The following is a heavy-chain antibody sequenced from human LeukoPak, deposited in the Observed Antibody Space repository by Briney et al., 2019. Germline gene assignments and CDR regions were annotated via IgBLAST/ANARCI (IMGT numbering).Heavy chain of an antibody. CDR1: GFTVSSNY. J-gene: IGHJ4*02. D-gene: IGHD3-3*01. CDR3: ARGQTEPYDFWSGYAFDY. CDR2: IYSGGST. V-gene: IGHV3-66*01. Sequence: GGSLRLSCAASGFTVSSNYVSWVRQAPGKGLEWVSVIYSGGSTYYADSVKGRFTISRDNSKNTLYLQMNSLRAEDTAVYYCARGQTEPYDFWSGYAFDYWGQGTLVTVSS.